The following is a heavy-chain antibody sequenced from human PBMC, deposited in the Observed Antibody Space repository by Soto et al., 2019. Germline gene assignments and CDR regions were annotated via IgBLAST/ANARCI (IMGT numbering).Heavy chain of an antibody. J-gene: IGHJ4*02. CDR2: ISYNGNTT. CDR3: VRDAWTAMVAFYFDY. D-gene: IGHD5-18*01. Sequence: PGGSLRLSCAASGFTFSNYAMHWVRQAPGKGLEYVAVISYNGNTTYYADSVKDRFTISRDNSKNTLYLQMGSLKPADMGVYYCVRDAWTAMVAFYFDYWGQGTLVTVSS. CDR1: GFTFSNYA. V-gene: IGHV3-64*02.